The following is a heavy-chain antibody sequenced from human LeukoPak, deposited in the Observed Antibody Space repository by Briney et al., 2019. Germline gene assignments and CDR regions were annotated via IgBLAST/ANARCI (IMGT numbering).Heavy chain of an antibody. V-gene: IGHV3-11*06. CDR1: GFTFSDYY. Sequence: GGSLRLSCAASGFTFSDYYMSWIRQAPGKGLEWVSYISSSSSYTNYADSVKGRFTISRDNAKHSLYLQMNSLRAEDTAVYYCASLMRRGEYRIDYWGQGTLVTVSS. J-gene: IGHJ4*02. D-gene: IGHD2/OR15-2a*01. CDR3: ASLMRRGEYRIDY. CDR2: ISSSSSYT.